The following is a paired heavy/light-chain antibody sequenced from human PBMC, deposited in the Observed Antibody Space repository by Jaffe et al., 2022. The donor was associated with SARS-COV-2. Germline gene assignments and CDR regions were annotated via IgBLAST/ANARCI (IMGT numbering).Heavy chain of an antibody. CDR3: ARQPAAGLGFYYGLDV. CDR1: GASISSGNYY. D-gene: IGHD6-13*01. CDR2: VYYSGGT. V-gene: IGHV4-39*01. J-gene: IGHJ6*02. Sequence: QLQESGPGLVKPSETLSLTCSVSGASISSGNYYWAWIRQPPGKGLEWIGSVYYSGGTYLNPSLKSRVTMSVDTSKSQVSLKLTSVTAADTAVFYCARQPAAGLGFYYGLDVWGQGTTVTVSS.
Light chain of an antibody. V-gene: IGKV1-17*01. Sequence: DIQMTQSPSSLSASVGDRITITCRASQGIGNDLGWYQQKPGKAPRRLIYATSSLQSGVPARFSGSGSGTEFTLTISSLQPEDFAIYYCLQHNTFPLTFGQGTKVEIK. CDR3: LQHNTFPLT. CDR1: QGIGND. J-gene: IGKJ1*01. CDR2: ATS.